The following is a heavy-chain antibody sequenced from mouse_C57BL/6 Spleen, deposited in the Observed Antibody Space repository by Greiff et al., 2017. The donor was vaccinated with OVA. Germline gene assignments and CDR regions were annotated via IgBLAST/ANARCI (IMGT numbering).Heavy chain of an antibody. CDR2: IYPGDGDT. CDR3: ARSLPPAY. Sequence: QVQLKESGAELVKPGASVKISCKASGYAFSSYWMNWVKQRPGKGLEWIGQIYPGDGDTNYNGKFKGKATLTADKSSSKAYMQLSSLTSEDSAVYFCARSLPPAYWGQGTLVTVSA. D-gene: IGHD1-1*01. J-gene: IGHJ3*01. CDR1: GYAFSSYW. V-gene: IGHV1-80*01.